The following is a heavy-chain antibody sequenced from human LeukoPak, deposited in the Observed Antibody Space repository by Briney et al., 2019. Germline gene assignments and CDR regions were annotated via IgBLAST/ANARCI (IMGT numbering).Heavy chain of an antibody. CDR2: IYYSGST. J-gene: IGHJ3*02. CDR3: ATTSPIRGAFDI. V-gene: IGHV4-39*07. CDR1: GGSISSSSYY. Sequence: SETLSLTCTVSGGSISSSSYYWGWIRQPPGKGLEWIGSIYYSGSTYYNPSLKSRVTISVDTSKNQFSPKLSSVTAADTAVYYCATTSPIRGAFDIWGQGTMVTVSS. D-gene: IGHD3-10*01.